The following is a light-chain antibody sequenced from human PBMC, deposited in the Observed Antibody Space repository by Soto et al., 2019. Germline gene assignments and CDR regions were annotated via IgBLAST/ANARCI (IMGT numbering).Light chain of an antibody. CDR1: SSDVGRYKY. CDR2: DVS. Sequence: QSVLTQPASVSGSPGQSITISCTGTSSDVGRYKYVSWYQQLPDKAPKLVIYDVSNRPSGVSNRFSGSKSGNTASLTISGLQAEDEADYYCSSYTSSSTLYVFGTGTKVTVL. V-gene: IGLV2-14*01. J-gene: IGLJ1*01. CDR3: SSYTSSSTLYV.